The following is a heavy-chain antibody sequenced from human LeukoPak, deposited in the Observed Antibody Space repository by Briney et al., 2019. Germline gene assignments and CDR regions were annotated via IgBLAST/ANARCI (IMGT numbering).Heavy chain of an antibody. V-gene: IGHV3-11*01. D-gene: IGHD4-17*01. CDR3: ARASVTTIDWFDP. J-gene: IGHJ5*01. CDR1: GFNFSDYY. CDR2: ISSSSSAI. Sequence: GSLRLSCVASGFNFSDYYMSWIRQAPGKGLKWISFISSSSSAIYYADSVKGRFTISRDNAKNSLYLQMNSLRVEDPAVYYCARASVTTIDWFDPWGQGTLVNVSS.